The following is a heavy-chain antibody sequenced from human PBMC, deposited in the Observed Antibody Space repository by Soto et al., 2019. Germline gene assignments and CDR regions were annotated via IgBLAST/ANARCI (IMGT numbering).Heavy chain of an antibody. D-gene: IGHD1-26*01. CDR3: ARDTPELASSWNWFDP. CDR2: TYYRSKWYN. V-gene: IGHV6-1*01. CDR1: GDSVSSNSAA. Sequence: SQTLSLTCAISGDSVSSNSAAWNWIRQPPSSGLEWLGRTYYRSKWYNDYAVSVKSRITINPDTSKNQFSLQLNSVTPEETAVYYRARDTPELASSWNWFDPWGQGTLVTVSS. J-gene: IGHJ5*02.